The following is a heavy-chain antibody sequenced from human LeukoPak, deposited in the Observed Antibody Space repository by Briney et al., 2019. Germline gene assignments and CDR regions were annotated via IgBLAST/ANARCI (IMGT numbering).Heavy chain of an antibody. D-gene: IGHD1-20*01. J-gene: IGHJ4*02. CDR3: AKGEGIIGTATPDY. CDR1: GFTFSNYG. V-gene: IGHV3-30*18. CDR2: MSHDGNNK. Sequence: GGSLRLSCAASGFTFSNYGMHWVRQAPGKGLEWMAVMSHDGNNKNYADSVKGRFTISRDNSKNTLFLQMNSLRAEDTAVYYCAKGEGIIGTATPDYWGQGTLLTVSS.